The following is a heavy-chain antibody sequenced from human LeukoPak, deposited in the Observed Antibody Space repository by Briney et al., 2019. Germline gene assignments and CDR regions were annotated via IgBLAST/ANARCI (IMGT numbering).Heavy chain of an antibody. Sequence: ASVKVSCXASGYDFINYGISWVRQAPGQGLEWMGWRSIYNGNTDYKLQGRVTMTTDTSTSTAYMEVRSLRSADTAVYYCARGGPFPSGSSSREYYLDYWGQGTLVTVSS. D-gene: IGHD6-6*01. V-gene: IGHV1-18*01. J-gene: IGHJ4*02. CDR2: RSIYNGNT. CDR3: ARGGPFPSGSSSREYYLDY. CDR1: GYDFINYG.